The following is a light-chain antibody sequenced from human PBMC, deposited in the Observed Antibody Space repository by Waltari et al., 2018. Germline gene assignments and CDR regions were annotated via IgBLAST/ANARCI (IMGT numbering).Light chain of an antibody. CDR1: SSDVGNYDY. CDR2: DVR. Sequence: QSALTQPASVSGSPGQSITLSCTGTSSDVGNYDYVSWYQQYSGKAPKLMIYDVRHRPSGVFDRFSGSKSGNTASLTISGLQAEDEADYYCSSYTSSDTYVFGTGTKVTVL. J-gene: IGLJ1*01. CDR3: SSYTSSDTYV. V-gene: IGLV2-14*01.